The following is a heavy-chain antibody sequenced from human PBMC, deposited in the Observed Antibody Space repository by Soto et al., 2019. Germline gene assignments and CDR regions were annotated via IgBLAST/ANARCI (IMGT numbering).Heavy chain of an antibody. CDR2: IFHSGST. D-gene: IGHD6-6*01. V-gene: IGHV4-31*03. CDR3: ARERPDGAILDL. CDR1: GGSITSGGFY. Sequence: SETLSLTCSVSGGSITSGGFYWSWIRQHPEKGLEWIAYIFHSGSTDFNPSLKGRIIISADTSKNQFSLKLTSVTAADTAVYYCARERPDGAILDLWGQGTLVTGSS. J-gene: IGHJ5*02.